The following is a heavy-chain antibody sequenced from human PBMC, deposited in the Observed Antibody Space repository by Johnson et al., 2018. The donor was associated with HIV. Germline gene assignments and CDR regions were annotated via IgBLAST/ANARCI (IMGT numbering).Heavy chain of an antibody. V-gene: IGHV3-33*06. Sequence: LSCAASGFTFSSYGMHWVRQAPGKGLEWVAVIWYDGSNKYYADSVKGRFTISRDNSKNTLYLQMNSLRAEDTAVYYCAKDLRRGSGSYSDAFDIWGQGTMVTVSS. D-gene: IGHD1-26*01. CDR3: AKDLRRGSGSYSDAFDI. J-gene: IGHJ3*02. CDR2: IWYDGSNK. CDR1: GFTFSSYG.